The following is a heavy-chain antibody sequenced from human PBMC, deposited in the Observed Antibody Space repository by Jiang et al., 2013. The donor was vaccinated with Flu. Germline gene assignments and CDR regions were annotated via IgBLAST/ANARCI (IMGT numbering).Heavy chain of an antibody. D-gene: IGHD3-9*01. V-gene: IGHV6-1*01. Sequence: SQTLSLTCAISGDSVSSNSAAWNWIRQSPSRGLEWLGRTYYRSKWYNDYAVSVKSRITINPDTSKNQFSLQLNSVTPEDTAVYYCARDRAAYYDILTGYSAYYYGMDVWGQGTTVTVSS. CDR3: ARDRAAYYDILTGYSAYYYGMDV. CDR1: GDSVSSNSAA. CDR2: TYYRSKWYN. J-gene: IGHJ6*02.